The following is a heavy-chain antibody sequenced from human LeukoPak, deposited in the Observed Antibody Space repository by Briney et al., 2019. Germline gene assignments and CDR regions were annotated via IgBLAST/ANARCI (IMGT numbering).Heavy chain of an antibody. CDR3: AKDLLPGIAVAGFDY. J-gene: IGHJ4*02. V-gene: IGHV3-23*01. D-gene: IGHD6-19*01. CDR2: ISGSGGST. CDR1: GFTLSSYA. Sequence: HPGGSLRLSCAASGFTLSSYAMSWVRQAPGKGLEWVSAISGSGGSTYYADSVKGRFTISRDNSKNTLYLQMNSLRAEDTAVYYCAKDLLPGIAVAGFDYWGQGTLVTVSS.